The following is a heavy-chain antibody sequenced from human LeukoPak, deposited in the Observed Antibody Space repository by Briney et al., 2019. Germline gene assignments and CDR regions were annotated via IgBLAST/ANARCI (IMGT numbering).Heavy chain of an antibody. Sequence: ASVKVSCKASGYTFTTYAMHWVRQAPGQRLEWMGWINAGNGNTKYSQKSQGRVTITRDTSASTAYMELSSLRSEDTAVYYCATTVAAGTYRYFHHWGQGTLVTVSS. CDR3: ATTVAAGTYRYFHH. D-gene: IGHD6-13*01. J-gene: IGHJ1*01. CDR2: INAGNGNT. CDR1: GYTFTTYA. V-gene: IGHV1-3*01.